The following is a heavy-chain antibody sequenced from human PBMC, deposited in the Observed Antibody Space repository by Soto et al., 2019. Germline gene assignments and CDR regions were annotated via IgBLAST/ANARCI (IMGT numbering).Heavy chain of an antibody. CDR1: GGSISSGGYY. Sequence: KSWETLSLTCTVSGGSISSGGYYWSWIRQHPGKGLEWIGNIYYTGSTHYDPSLKSRITISLDTSKNQISLKLSSVTAADTAVYYCASSPVTGIYYAMDVWGQGTTVTVSS. CDR3: ASSPVTGIYYAMDV. CDR2: IYYTGST. D-gene: IGHD6-19*01. V-gene: IGHV4-31*03. J-gene: IGHJ6*02.